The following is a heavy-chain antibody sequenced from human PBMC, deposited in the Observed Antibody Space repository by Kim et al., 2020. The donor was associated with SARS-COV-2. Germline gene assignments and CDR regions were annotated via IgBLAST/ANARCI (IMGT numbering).Heavy chain of an antibody. D-gene: IGHD3-9*01. CDR3: ARQYYDILTGYHSPPFDY. J-gene: IGHJ4*02. CDR1: GGSISSSSYY. V-gene: IGHV4-39*01. Sequence: SETLSLTCTVSGGSISSSSYYWGWIRQPPGKGLEWIGSIYYSGSTYYNPSLKSRVTISVDTSKNQFSLKLSSVTAADTAVYYCARQYYDILTGYHSPPFDYWGQGTLVTVSS. CDR2: IYYSGST.